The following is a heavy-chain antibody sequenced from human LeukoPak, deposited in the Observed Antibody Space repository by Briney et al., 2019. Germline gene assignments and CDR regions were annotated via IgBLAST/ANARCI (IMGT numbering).Heavy chain of an antibody. D-gene: IGHD3-22*01. CDR1: GFTFSSYW. CDR3: ARDAYYYDSSGYVDY. V-gene: IGHV3-74*01. CDR2: INSDGSST. Sequence: GGSLRLSCAASGFTFSSYWMHWVRQAPGKGLVWVSRINSDGSSTNYADSVKGRFTISRDNAKNTLYLQMNSLRAEETAVYYCARDAYYYDSSGYVDYWGQGTLVTVSS. J-gene: IGHJ4*02.